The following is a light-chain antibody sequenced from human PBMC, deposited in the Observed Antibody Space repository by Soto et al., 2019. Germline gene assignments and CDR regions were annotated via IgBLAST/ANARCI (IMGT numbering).Light chain of an antibody. CDR1: QTIGTW. Sequence: DIQRTQSPSTLSASVGDRVNMTCRAGQTIGTWVAWYHQQPGKGPKFLINKVSNLESGVPSRISGSGSGTEFTLTISSLQPDDFATYYCLQFNTFPWTFGQGTKVEIK. V-gene: IGKV1-5*03. J-gene: IGKJ1*01. CDR2: KVS. CDR3: LQFNTFPWT.